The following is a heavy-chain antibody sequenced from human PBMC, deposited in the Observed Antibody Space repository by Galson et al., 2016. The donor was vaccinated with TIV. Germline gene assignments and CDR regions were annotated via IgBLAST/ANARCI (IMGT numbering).Heavy chain of an antibody. CDR1: GFTFGSYT. CDR2: IHSIGNSIGNNYI. D-gene: IGHD3-22*01. CDR3: ARDNSGYFNLDY. V-gene: IGHV3-21*01. J-gene: IGHJ4*02. Sequence: SLRLSCAASGFTFGSYTMNWVRQAPGKGLEWVSLIHSIGNSIGNNYIYYADSVKGRFTISRDNAKNTLSLQMDSLRAEDTAAYYCARDNSGYFNLDYWGRGTLVTVSS.